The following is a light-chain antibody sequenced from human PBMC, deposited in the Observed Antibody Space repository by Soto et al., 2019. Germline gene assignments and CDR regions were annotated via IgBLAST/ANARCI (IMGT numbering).Light chain of an antibody. CDR1: QTVGSY. J-gene: IGKJ4*01. CDR3: QQRRNWPLS. V-gene: IGKV3-11*01. CDR2: DAS. Sequence: EIVLPQSPATLSLSPGERATLSCRASQTVGSYLAWYQHKPGQAPRLLLYDASNRATGITRRFSGSGSGTDFTLTISSLEPEDFAVYYCQQRRNWPLSFGGGTKVEIK.